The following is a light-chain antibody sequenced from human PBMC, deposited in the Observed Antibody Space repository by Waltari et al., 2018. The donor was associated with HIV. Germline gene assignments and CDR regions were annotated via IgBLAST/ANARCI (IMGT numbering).Light chain of an antibody. CDR1: KCLLNQSNNKNY. CDR3: QQYYRTPRT. V-gene: IGKV4-1*01. CDR2: SAS. Sequence: DIVMTQSPDSLAVSLGEESTIHCKSSKCLLNQSNNKNYSAWYQKKPEQPPMLLMSSASTREAVVPDRCSGSAAGTDSPLTISILPADDVADYYCQQYYRTPRTFGQGTKLEIK. J-gene: IGKJ2*01.